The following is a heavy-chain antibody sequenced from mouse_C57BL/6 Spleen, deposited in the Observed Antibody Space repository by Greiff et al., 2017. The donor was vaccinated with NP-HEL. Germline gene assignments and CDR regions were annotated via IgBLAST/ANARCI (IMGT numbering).Heavy chain of an antibody. CDR2: IYPGDGDT. V-gene: IGHV1-82*01. J-gene: IGHJ2*01. Sequence: VQLQQSGPELVKPGASVKISCKASGYAFSSSWMNWVKQRPGKGLEWIGRIYPGDGDTNYNGKFKGKATLTADKSSSTAYMQLSSLTSEDSAVYFCARLGAYYYGSSYDYFDYWGQGTTLTVSS. CDR1: GYAFSSSW. D-gene: IGHD1-1*01. CDR3: ARLGAYYYGSSYDYFDY.